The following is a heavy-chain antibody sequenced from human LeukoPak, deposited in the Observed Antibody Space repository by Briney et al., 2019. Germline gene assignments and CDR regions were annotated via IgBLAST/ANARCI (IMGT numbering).Heavy chain of an antibody. CDR2: IQSTTYGGTP. CDR1: GFTFINAW. CDR3: TSGVGPLDY. V-gene: IGHV3-15*01. J-gene: IGHJ4*02. D-gene: IGHD1-26*01. Sequence: GGSLRLSCAASGFTFINAWMTWVRQAPGKGLEWVGRIQSTTYGGTPDYATPVKGRFTISRDDSKNTLYLQMNSLKTEDTAVYYCTSGVGPLDYWGQGALVTVSS.